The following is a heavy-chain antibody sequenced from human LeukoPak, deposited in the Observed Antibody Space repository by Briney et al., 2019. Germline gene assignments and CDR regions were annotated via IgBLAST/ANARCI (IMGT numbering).Heavy chain of an antibody. CDR3: ARGGYDYYYYGMDV. D-gene: IGHD5-12*01. CDR2: IYYSGST. CDR1: GGSISSGGYY. V-gene: IGHV4-31*03. J-gene: IGHJ6*04. Sequence: PSETLSLTCTVSGGSISSGGYYWSWIRQHPGKGLEWIGYIYYSGSTYYNPSLKSRVTISVDTSKNQFSLKLSSVTAADTAVYYCARGGYDYYYYGMDVRGKGTTVTVSS.